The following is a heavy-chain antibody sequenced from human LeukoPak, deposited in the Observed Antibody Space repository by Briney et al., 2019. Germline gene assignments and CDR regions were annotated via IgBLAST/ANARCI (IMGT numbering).Heavy chain of an antibody. D-gene: IGHD3-22*01. CDR3: ASVYDSSGYGSYYFDH. V-gene: IGHV3-48*03. Sequence: QPGGSLRLSCAASGFTFSSYEMNWVRQAPGKGLEWVSYISSSGSTIYYADSVKGRFTISRDNAKNSLYLQMNSLRAEDTAVYYCASVYDSSGYGSYYFDHWGQGTLVTVSS. J-gene: IGHJ4*02. CDR2: ISSSGSTI. CDR1: GFTFSSYE.